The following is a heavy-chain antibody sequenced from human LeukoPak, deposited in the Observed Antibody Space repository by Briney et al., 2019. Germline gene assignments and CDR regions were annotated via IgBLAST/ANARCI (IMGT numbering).Heavy chain of an antibody. Sequence: GGSLRLSCAASGFTFSSFAMNWVRQAPGKGLGWVSVISGSGGSTYYADSVKGRFTISRDNSKNTLFLQMNSLRAEDTAVYYGAKDRALETFDYWGQGTLVTVSS. D-gene: IGHD1-1*01. V-gene: IGHV3-23*01. CDR2: ISGSGGST. CDR3: AKDRALETFDY. J-gene: IGHJ4*02. CDR1: GFTFSSFA.